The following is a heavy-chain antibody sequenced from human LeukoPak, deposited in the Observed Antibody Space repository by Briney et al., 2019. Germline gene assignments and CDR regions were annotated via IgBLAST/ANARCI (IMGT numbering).Heavy chain of an antibody. V-gene: IGHV1-69*06. CDR1: GYTFTGYW. CDR3: ARADSGYDLWGNNWFDP. Sequence: GASVKVSCKAFGYTFTGYWMHWVRQAPGQGPEWMGGIIPIFGTANYAQKFQGRVTITADKSTSTAYMELSSLRSEDTAVYYCARADSGYDLWGNNWFDPWGQGTLVTVSS. CDR2: IIPIFGTA. J-gene: IGHJ5*02. D-gene: IGHD5-12*01.